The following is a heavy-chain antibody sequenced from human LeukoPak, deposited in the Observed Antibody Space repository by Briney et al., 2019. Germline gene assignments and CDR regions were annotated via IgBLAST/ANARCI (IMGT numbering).Heavy chain of an antibody. D-gene: IGHD6-13*01. V-gene: IGHV4-4*07. CDR3: ARDYRYSTLYYYMDV. J-gene: IGHJ6*03. CDR1: GGSISSYH. Sequence: SETLSLTCTVSGGSISSYHWSWIRQPAGKGLEWIGRIYTSGSTNYNPSLKSRDTMSVDTSKNQFSLKLGSVTAADTAVYYCARDYRYSTLYYYMDVWGKGTTVTVSS. CDR2: IYTSGST.